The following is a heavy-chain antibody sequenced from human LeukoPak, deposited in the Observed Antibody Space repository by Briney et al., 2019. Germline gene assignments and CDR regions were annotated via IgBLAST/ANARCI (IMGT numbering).Heavy chain of an antibody. CDR1: GFTFSTLD. CDR3: GMRGLTFD. Sequence: GGSLRLSCAASGFTFSTLDFNWVRQAPGRGLEWVSSIDRSGSYIYYADSVKGRFTISRDNAKNSLYLQMDSLRAEDTAVYYCGMRGLTFDWGQGTLVTVSS. D-gene: IGHD3-22*01. J-gene: IGHJ4*02. V-gene: IGHV3-21*01. CDR2: IDRSGSYI.